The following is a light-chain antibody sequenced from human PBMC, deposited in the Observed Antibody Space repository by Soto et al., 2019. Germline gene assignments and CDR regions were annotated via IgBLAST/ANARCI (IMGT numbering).Light chain of an antibody. CDR1: SSNIGSYP. CDR2: STD. V-gene: IGLV1-44*01. Sequence: QSVLTQPPSASGTPGLRVTISCSGSSSNIGSYPVNWYQQLPGTAPKLLIYSTDQRPSGVPDRFSGSKSGTSASLAISALQSDDEADYYCAAWDDSLNGWVFGGGTQLTVL. J-gene: IGLJ3*02. CDR3: AAWDDSLNGWV.